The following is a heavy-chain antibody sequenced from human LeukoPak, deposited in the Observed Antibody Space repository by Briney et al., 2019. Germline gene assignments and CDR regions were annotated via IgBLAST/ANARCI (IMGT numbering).Heavy chain of an antibody. CDR1: GYTFTRYD. D-gene: IGHD1-26*01. Sequence: ASVKLSYKASGYTFTRYDTNWVRQATGQGLEWMRWMNPNSGNTGYAQKFQGRVAMTRNTSISTAYMELSSLRSEDTAVYYCARGIVGATDFVYWGQGTLVTVSS. J-gene: IGHJ4*02. V-gene: IGHV1-8*01. CDR2: MNPNSGNT. CDR3: ARGIVGATDFVY.